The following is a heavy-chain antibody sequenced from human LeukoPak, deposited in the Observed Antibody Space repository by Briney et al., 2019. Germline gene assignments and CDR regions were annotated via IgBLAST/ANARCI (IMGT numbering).Heavy chain of an antibody. D-gene: IGHD3-10*01. CDR1: GITLSNYG. J-gene: IGHJ4*02. CDR2: ISGSGGNT. CDR3: AKRGVVIRVFLVGFHKEASYFDS. V-gene: IGHV3-23*01. Sequence: PGGSLRLSCAVSGITLSNYGMSWVRQVPGRGLEWVSGISGSGGNTYYADSVKGRFTISRDNSKNTLYLQMNSLRAEDTAVYFCAKRGVVIRVFLVGFHKEASYFDSWGQGALVTVSS.